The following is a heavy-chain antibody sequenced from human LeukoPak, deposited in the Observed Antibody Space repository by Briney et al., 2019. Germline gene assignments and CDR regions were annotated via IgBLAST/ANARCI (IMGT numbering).Heavy chain of an antibody. Sequence: SETLSLTCTVSGGSISSSSCYWGWLRQPPGRGLEWIGSIYYSGSTYYNPSLKSRVTISVDTSKNQFSLKLSSVTAADTAVYYCARHPLHIVGATLTFFDYWGQGTLVTVSS. CDR3: ARHPLHIVGATLTFFDY. D-gene: IGHD1-26*01. CDR2: IYYSGST. V-gene: IGHV4-39*01. CDR1: GGSISSSSCY. J-gene: IGHJ4*02.